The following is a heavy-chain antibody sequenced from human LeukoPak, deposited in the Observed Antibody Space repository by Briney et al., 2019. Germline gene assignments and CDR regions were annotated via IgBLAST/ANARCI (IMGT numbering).Heavy chain of an antibody. Sequence: GESLKISCKGSGFTFSSYAMSWVRQAPGKGLEWVSAISGSGGSTYYADSVKGRFTISRDNSKNTLYLQMNSLRAEDTAVYYCAKTTFYFDYWGQGTLVTVSS. CDR1: GFTFSSYA. CDR2: ISGSGGST. D-gene: IGHD3-16*01. CDR3: AKTTFYFDY. J-gene: IGHJ4*02. V-gene: IGHV3-23*01.